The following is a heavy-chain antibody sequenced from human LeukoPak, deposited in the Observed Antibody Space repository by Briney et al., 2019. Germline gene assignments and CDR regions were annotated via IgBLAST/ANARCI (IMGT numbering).Heavy chain of an antibody. CDR2: FDPVDGET. J-gene: IGHJ4*02. CDR1: GYSLTQLS. V-gene: IGHV1-24*01. Sequence: ASVKVSCKVSGYSLTQLSMHWVRQGIGRGLEWMGGFDPVDGETIYAQKFQGRVTMTENTSTDTAYMELTSLTSDDTAVYYCATTNDGGGYQWGDFFDFWGQGTLVTVSS. D-gene: IGHD3-22*01. CDR3: ATTNDGGGYQWGDFFDF.